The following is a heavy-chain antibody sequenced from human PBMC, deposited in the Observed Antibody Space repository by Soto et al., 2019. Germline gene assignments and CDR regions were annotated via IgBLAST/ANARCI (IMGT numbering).Heavy chain of an antibody. D-gene: IGHD1-26*01. CDR3: ARDHKWDGMDV. J-gene: IGHJ6*02. Sequence: QVQLQESGPGLVKPSQTLSLTCSVSGGSFSSDSFIWSWVRQLPGKGLEWIGHIYYSGTTYYNPSLKSRVIMSVDTSKNQFSLKLSSVTAADTAVYYCARDHKWDGMDVWGQGTTVTVSS. CDR2: IYYSGTT. CDR1: GGSFSSDSFI. V-gene: IGHV4-31*03.